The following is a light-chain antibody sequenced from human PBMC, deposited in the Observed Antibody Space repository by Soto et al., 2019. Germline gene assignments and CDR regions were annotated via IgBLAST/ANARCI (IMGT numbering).Light chain of an antibody. CDR1: SGSIANNY. Sequence: NFMLTQPHSVSESPGKTVTISCTRCSGSIANNYVQWYQQRPGSAPTTVIYEDNQIPSGCPDRFSRSIDSSSNSPSLTISGLKTEDEAENNCQSYDTSNQALGGGTKLTV. CDR3: QSYDTSNQA. J-gene: IGLJ3*02. V-gene: IGLV6-57*04. CDR2: EDN.